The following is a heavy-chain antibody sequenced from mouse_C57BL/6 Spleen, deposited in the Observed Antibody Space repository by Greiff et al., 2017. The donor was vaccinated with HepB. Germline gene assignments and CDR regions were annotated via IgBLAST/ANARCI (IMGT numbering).Heavy chain of an antibody. D-gene: IGHD1-1*01. CDR2: INPNNGGT. Sequence: VQLKQSGPELVKPGASVKMSCKASGYTFTDYNMHWVKQSHGKSLEWIGYINPNNGGTSYNQKFKGKATLTVNKSSSTAYMELRSLTSEDSAVYYCARSEDYYVSSYDAMDYWGQGTSVTVSS. CDR3: ARSEDYYVSSYDAMDY. V-gene: IGHV1-22*01. CDR1: GYTFTDYN. J-gene: IGHJ4*01.